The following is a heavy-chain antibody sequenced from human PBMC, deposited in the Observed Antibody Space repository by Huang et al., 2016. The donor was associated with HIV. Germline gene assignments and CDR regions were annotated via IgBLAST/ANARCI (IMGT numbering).Heavy chain of an antibody. J-gene: IGHJ5*02. CDR3: ASASIAARRWFDP. V-gene: IGHV4-59*01. CDR2: IYYSGTT. Sequence: QVQLQESGPGLVKPSETLSLTCTVSGGSMGSYYWSWSRQPPGKGLEWIGYIYYSGTTNYNPSTKRRVTIALDTSKNEFALRLSSVTAADTAVYYCASASIAARRWFDPWGQGSLVTVSS. CDR1: GGSMGSYY. D-gene: IGHD6-6*01.